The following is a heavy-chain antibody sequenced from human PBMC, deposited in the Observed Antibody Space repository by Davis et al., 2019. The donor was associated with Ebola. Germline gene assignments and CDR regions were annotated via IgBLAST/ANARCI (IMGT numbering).Heavy chain of an antibody. Sequence: SETLSLTCTVSGGSIRSSSYYWGWIRQPPGKGLEWIGSIYYSGSTYYNPSLKSRVTISVDTSKNQFSLKLSSVTAADTAVYYCARGRRFLDYWGQGTLVTVSS. CDR3: ARGRRFLDY. CDR1: GGSIRSSSYY. CDR2: IYYSGST. V-gene: IGHV4-39*01. D-gene: IGHD3-10*01. J-gene: IGHJ4*02.